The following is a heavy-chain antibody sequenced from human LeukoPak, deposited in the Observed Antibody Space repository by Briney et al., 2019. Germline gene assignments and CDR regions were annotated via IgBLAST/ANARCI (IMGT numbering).Heavy chain of an antibody. D-gene: IGHD1-26*01. V-gene: IGHV1-2*02. CDR3: ARYLIGMLGDYEDYGVDV. Sequence: ASVKVSCKASGYSLHAYYMHWLRQAPGQGLEWMGWINPISGGTTYSPDFQGRVTMTLDTSVTTAYMELSSLTSDDAAVYYCARYLIGMLGDYEDYGVDVRGQGTTVIVSS. CDR2: INPISGGT. CDR1: GYSLHAYY. J-gene: IGHJ6*02.